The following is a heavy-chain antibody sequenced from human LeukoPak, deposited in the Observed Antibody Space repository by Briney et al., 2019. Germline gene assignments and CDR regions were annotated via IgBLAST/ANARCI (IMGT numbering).Heavy chain of an antibody. J-gene: IGHJ6*03. CDR1: GFGFNNCA. CDR3: AKQPYNFYYLDV. CDR2: IVGDGSKT. V-gene: IGHV3-23*01. Sequence: GGSLRLSCAASGFGFNNCAMTWVRQAPGRGLEWVSTIVGDGSKTYYADSAKGRFTISSDNSRTLLFLHMNSLRAEDTAVYYCAKQPYNFYYLDVWGEGTTVTVSS. D-gene: IGHD2-21*01.